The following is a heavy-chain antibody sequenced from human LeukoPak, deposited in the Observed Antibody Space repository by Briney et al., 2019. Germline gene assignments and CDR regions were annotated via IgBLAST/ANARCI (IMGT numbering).Heavy chain of an antibody. D-gene: IGHD3-10*01. Sequence: GGSLRLSCTASGFTFSSSAIYWVRQAPGKGLECVTVISYDGSEKYYADSVKGRFTISRDNSKNTVFLEMNSLRGDDTAIYYCARDAAFGSGSYLDYWGQGILVTVSS. J-gene: IGHJ4*02. V-gene: IGHV3-30*04. CDR1: GFTFSSSA. CDR2: ISYDGSEK. CDR3: ARDAAFGSGSYLDY.